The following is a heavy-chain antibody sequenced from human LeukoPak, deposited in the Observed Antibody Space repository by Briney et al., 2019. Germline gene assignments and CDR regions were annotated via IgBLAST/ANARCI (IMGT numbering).Heavy chain of an antibody. CDR3: ASYSRSWYVFDY. D-gene: IGHD6-13*01. CDR1: GCSFSSYY. Sequence: SETLSLTCTVPGCSFSSYYWSWIRQPPGKGLEWIGYIYYSGSTNYNPSLKSRVTISVDTYKHQFSLKLSSVTAADTAVYYCASYSRSWYVFDYWGQGTLVTVSS. J-gene: IGHJ4*02. CDR2: IYYSGST. V-gene: IGHV4-59*01.